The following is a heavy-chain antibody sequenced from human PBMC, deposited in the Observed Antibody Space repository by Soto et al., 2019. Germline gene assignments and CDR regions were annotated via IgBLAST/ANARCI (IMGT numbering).Heavy chain of an antibody. Sequence: GGSLRLSCAASGFSFDDYAMTWVRQAAGKGLEWVSAISGSGDNTYYADSVKGRFTISRDNSKNTLHLQLNSLRAEDTALYYCSKGYSRGYDLAYFDYWGQGTLVTVSS. D-gene: IGHD5-12*01. CDR3: SKGYSRGYDLAYFDY. V-gene: IGHV3-23*01. J-gene: IGHJ4*02. CDR2: ISGSGDNT. CDR1: GFSFDDYA.